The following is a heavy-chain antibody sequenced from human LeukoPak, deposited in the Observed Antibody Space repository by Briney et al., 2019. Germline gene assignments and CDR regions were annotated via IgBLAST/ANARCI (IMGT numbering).Heavy chain of an antibody. J-gene: IGHJ6*03. V-gene: IGHV4-34*01. CDR2: INHSGST. CDR1: GGSFSGYY. CDR3: ARTPPGMAVAGTRAAYYYYMDV. Sequence: PSETLSLTCAVYGGSFSGYYWSWIRQPPGKGLEWIGEINHSGSTNYNPSLKSRVTISVDTSKNQFSLKLSSVTAADTAVYYCARTPPGMAVAGTRAAYYYYMDVWGKGTTVTVSS. D-gene: IGHD6-19*01.